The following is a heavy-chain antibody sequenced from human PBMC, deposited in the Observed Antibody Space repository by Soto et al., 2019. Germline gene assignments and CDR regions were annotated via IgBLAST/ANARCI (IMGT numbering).Heavy chain of an antibody. Sequence: SVKVSCKASGGTFSSYAISWVRQAPGQGLEWMGGIIPIFGTANYAQKFQGRVTITADESTSTAYMELSSLRSEDTAVYYCARDVIAAAVTEGWGQGTLVTVSS. CDR2: IIPIFGTA. D-gene: IGHD6-13*01. CDR3: ARDVIAAAVTEG. J-gene: IGHJ4*02. CDR1: GGTFSSYA. V-gene: IGHV1-69*13.